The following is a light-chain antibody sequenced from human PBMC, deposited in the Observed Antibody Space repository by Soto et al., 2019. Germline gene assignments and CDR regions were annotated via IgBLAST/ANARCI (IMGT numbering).Light chain of an antibody. V-gene: IGKV1-17*01. CDR1: QSIRND. CDR3: QHHYSYLALT. J-gene: IGKJ4*01. Sequence: DIQMTQAPSSLSASVGDRVTITCRASQSIRNDLGWYQQKPGKAPKRLIYAASTLQNGVPSRVSGSGSGTEYTLTISSLQPEDFATYYCQHHYSYLALTFGGLTKVVIK. CDR2: AAS.